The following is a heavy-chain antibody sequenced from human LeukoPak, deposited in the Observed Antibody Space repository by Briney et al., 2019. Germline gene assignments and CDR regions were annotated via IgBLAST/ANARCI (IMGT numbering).Heavy chain of an antibody. Sequence: PGGSLRLSCAASGFTFASYAMSWVRQAPGKGLEWVSSISGSGGSTYYADSVKGRFTISRDNAKNSLFLQMNSLRDEDTAVYYCAREPPGNYDSSGYYYAHFDYWGQGTLVTVSS. V-gene: IGHV3-23*01. D-gene: IGHD3-22*01. CDR3: AREPPGNYDSSGYYYAHFDY. CDR2: ISGSGGST. CDR1: GFTFASYA. J-gene: IGHJ4*02.